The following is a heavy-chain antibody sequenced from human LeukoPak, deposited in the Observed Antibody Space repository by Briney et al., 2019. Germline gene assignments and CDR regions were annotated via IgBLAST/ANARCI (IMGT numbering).Heavy chain of an antibody. CDR2: INAGNGNT. V-gene: IGHV1-3*01. CDR3: ARDQLAYCGGDCYSVGY. D-gene: IGHD2-21*02. J-gene: IGHJ4*02. CDR1: GYTFTSYA. Sequence: ASVKVSCKASGYTFTSYAMHWVRQAPGQRLEWMGWINAGNGNTKYSQKFQGRVTITRDTSASTAYMELSSLRSEDTAVYYCARDQLAYCGGDCYSVGYWGQGTLVTVSS.